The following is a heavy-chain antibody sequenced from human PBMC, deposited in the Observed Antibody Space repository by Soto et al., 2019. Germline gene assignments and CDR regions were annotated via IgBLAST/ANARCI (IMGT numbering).Heavy chain of an antibody. CDR1: GFTFSSYA. CDR3: AKDPNYYGSGSRLAFDY. J-gene: IGHJ4*02. V-gene: IGHV3-23*01. D-gene: IGHD3-10*01. CDR2: ISGSGGST. Sequence: GGSLRLSCAASGFTFSSYAMSWVRQAPGKGLEWVSAISGSGGSTYYADSVKGRFTISRDNSKNTLYLQMNSLRAEDTAVYYCAKDPNYYGSGSRLAFDYWGQGTLVTVSS.